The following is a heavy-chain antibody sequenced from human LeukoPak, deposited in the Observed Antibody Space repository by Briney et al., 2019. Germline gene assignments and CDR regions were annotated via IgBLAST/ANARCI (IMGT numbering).Heavy chain of an antibody. CDR2: INPNSGGT. D-gene: IGHD1-26*01. CDR3: ASLGRRDKWEAFDI. V-gene: IGHV1-2*02. Sequence: GASVKVSCKASGYTFTGYYMHWVRQAPGQGLEWMGWINPNSGGTNYAQKFQGRVTMTGDTSISTAYMVLSRLRSDDTAVYYCASLGRRDKWEAFDIWGQGTMVTVSS. CDR1: GYTFTGYY. J-gene: IGHJ3*02.